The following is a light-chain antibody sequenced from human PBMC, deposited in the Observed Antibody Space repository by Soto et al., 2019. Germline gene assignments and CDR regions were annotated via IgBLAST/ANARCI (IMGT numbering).Light chain of an antibody. CDR1: SSDIGGYKY. CDR3: TSYSRYRVLV. V-gene: IGLV2-14*01. J-gene: IGLJ3*02. CDR2: EVS. Sequence: QSVLTQPPSASGTPGQRVTISCTGTSSDIGGYKYVSWYQQHPGKAPKLIIFEVSNRPSGVSDRFSGSNSGNTASLTISGLQAEDEADYYCTSYSRYRVLVFGGGTKVTV.